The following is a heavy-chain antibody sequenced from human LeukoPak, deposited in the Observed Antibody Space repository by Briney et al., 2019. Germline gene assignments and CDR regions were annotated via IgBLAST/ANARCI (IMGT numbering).Heavy chain of an antibody. CDR2: IRSKAYGGTT. D-gene: IGHD3-22*01. V-gene: IGHV3-49*04. J-gene: IGHJ4*02. Sequence: SGGSLRLSCTASGFTFGDYAMSWVRQAPGKGLEWVGFIRSKAYGGTTEYAASVKGGFTISRDDSKSIAYLQMNSLKTEDTAVYYCTQGGITMIVVSFYWGQGTLVTVSS. CDR1: GFTFGDYA. CDR3: TQGGITMIVVSFY.